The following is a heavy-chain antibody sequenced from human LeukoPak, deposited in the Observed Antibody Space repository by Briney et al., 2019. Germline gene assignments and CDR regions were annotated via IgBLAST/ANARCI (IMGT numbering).Heavy chain of an antibody. D-gene: IGHD3-10*01. V-gene: IGHV3-48*01. J-gene: IGHJ4*02. CDR3: ARDYQPRYYGSGSYYRQAFDY. CDR1: GFTFSSYS. Sequence: GGSLRLSCAASGFTFSSYSMNWVRQAPGKGLEWVSYISSSSSTIYYADSVKGRFTISRDNAKNSLYLQMNSLRAEDTAVYYCARDYQPRYYGSGSYYRQAFDYWGQGTLVTVSS. CDR2: ISSSSSTI.